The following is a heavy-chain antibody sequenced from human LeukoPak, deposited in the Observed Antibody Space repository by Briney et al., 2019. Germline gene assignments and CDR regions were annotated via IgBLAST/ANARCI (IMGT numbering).Heavy chain of an antibody. V-gene: IGHV1-8*03. CDR3: ARAGGYYDILTGYKRGYNWFDP. CDR1: GGTFSSYT. D-gene: IGHD3-9*01. CDR2: MNPNSGNT. Sequence: VASVKVSCKASGGTFSSYTISWVRQAPGQGLEWMGWMNPNSGNTGYAQKFQGRVTITRNTSISTAYMELSSLRSEDTAVYYCARAGGYYDILTGYKRGYNWFDPWGQGTLVTVSS. J-gene: IGHJ5*02.